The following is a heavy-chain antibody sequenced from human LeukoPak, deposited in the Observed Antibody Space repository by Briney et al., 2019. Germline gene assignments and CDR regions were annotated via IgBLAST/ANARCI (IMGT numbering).Heavy chain of an antibody. V-gene: IGHV4-38-2*01. Sequence: SETLSLTCGVSGYSINSGYYWGWIRQPPGKGLEWIGSIYHSGSTYYNPSLKSRVTISVDTSKNQFSLKLRSVTAADTALYYCARWDSGEWCHDAFDIWGQGTRVTVSS. J-gene: IGHJ3*02. D-gene: IGHD2-15*01. CDR3: ARWDSGEWCHDAFDI. CDR2: IYHSGST. CDR1: GYSINSGYY.